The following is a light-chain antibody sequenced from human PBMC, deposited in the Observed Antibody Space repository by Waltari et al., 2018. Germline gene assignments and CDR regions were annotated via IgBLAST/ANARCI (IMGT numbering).Light chain of an antibody. V-gene: IGLV1-44*01. J-gene: IGLJ7*01. CDR3: AAWDDSRAGVL. Sequence: QSVATQAPSPSATPVQRVTICCSAPNFNITGYPVTGYQQLPGTAPKLLIYNDNQRPSAVPDLFSGSKSGTSPPLAISGLQSEAEADDYCAAWDDSRAGVLFGGGTHLSVL. CDR1: NFNITGYP. CDR2: NDN.